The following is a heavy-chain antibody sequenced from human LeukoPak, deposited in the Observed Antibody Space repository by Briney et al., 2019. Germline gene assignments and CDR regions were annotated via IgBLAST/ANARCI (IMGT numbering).Heavy chain of an antibody. D-gene: IGHD3-22*01. Sequence: SETLSLTCTVSGGSTSSGGYYWSWIRQHPGKGLEWIGYIYYSGSTYYNPSLKSRVTISVDTSKNQFSLKLSSVTAADTAVYYCARSVVVGGGIDYFDYWGQGTLVTVSS. CDR3: ARSVVVGGGIDYFDY. CDR2: IYYSGST. V-gene: IGHV4-31*03. CDR1: GGSTSSGGYY. J-gene: IGHJ4*02.